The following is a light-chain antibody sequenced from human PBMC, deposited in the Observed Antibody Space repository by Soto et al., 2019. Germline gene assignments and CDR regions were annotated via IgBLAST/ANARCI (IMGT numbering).Light chain of an antibody. CDR1: QSVSRSY. Sequence: EIVLTQSPGTLSLSPGERATLSCRASQSVSRSYLAWYQQKLGQAPRLLIYGASSRATGIPDRFSGSGSGTDFTLTISRLEPEDFAVYYCQQYDSSPWTFCQGTKVEIK. CDR2: GAS. V-gene: IGKV3-20*01. J-gene: IGKJ1*01. CDR3: QQYDSSPWT.